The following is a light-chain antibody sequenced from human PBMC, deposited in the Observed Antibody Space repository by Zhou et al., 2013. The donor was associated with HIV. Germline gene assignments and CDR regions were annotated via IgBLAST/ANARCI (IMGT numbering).Light chain of an antibody. Sequence: EIVLTQSPGTLSLSPGERATLSCWASQSVSSNLAWYQEKPGQTPRLLVFDASNRATGIPDRFSGSGSGTDFALTISRLEPEDFAVYYCQQYDSSIPTFGQGTKVEIK. J-gene: IGKJ1*01. CDR1: QSVSSN. CDR3: QQYDSSIPT. V-gene: IGKV3-20*01. CDR2: DAS.